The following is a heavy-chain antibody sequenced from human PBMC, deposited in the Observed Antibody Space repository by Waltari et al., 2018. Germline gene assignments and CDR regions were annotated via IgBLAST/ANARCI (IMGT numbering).Heavy chain of an antibody. V-gene: IGHV1-69*15. CDR2: IVPLFGTT. Sequence: QVQLVQSGAEVKKPGSSVKVSCKASGGTFSRHTITWLRQAPGQGLQWLGRIVPLFGTTNYAQKIQARITITADEFTSTDYMELSSLRSEDTAVYYCAKNMGIGVTTTPGVFDSWGQGTLVTVSS. J-gene: IGHJ4*02. D-gene: IGHD6-19*01. CDR3: AKNMGIGVTTTPGVFDS. CDR1: GGTFSRHT.